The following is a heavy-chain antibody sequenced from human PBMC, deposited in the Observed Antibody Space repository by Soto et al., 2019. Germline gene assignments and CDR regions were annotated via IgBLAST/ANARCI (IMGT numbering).Heavy chain of an antibody. V-gene: IGHV1-3*01. Sequence: QVQLVQSGAEVKKPGASVKVSCKASGYTFTSYAMHSVRQAPAQRLECMGWINAGNCNTKYSQKFQGRVTITRDTSASTAYMELSSLRSEETAVYYCARVVGIAVDDYWGQGTLVTVSS. CDR3: ARVVGIAVDDY. J-gene: IGHJ4*02. CDR2: INAGNCNT. D-gene: IGHD6-19*01. CDR1: GYTFTSYA.